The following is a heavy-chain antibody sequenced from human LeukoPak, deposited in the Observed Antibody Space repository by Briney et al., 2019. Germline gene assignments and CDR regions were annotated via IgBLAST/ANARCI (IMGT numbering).Heavy chain of an antibody. CDR3: AKGSYSGHRGYFDN. V-gene: IGHV3-48*03. J-gene: IGHJ4*02. CDR1: GFTFSSYE. CDR2: ISSSGSTI. Sequence: GGSMRLSCAASGFTFSSYEMNWVSQAPGKGMEWVSYISSSGSTIYYADSVKGRFTISRDNAKTSLCLQMNSLRAEDTAVYYCAKGSYSGHRGYFDNWGQGTLVTVSS. D-gene: IGHD3-10*01.